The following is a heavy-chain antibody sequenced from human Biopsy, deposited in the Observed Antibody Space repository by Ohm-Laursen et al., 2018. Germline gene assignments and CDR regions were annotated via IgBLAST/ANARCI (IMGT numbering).Heavy chain of an antibody. J-gene: IGHJ4*02. CDR1: GYTFISYS. D-gene: IGHD3-16*02. Sequence: SSVKVSCKTSGYTFISYSINWVRQAPGQGLEWMGWIRPLNGDTKYGQKFQDRVTMTTDTSTSTVYMELTSLRSDDTAVYYRARGEVTFGELIVSLDSWGQGTLVTVSS. V-gene: IGHV1-18*01. CDR3: ARGEVTFGELIVSLDS. CDR2: IRPLNGDT.